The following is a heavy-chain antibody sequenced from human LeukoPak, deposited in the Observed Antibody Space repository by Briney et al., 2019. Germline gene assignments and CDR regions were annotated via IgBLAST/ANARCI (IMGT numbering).Heavy chain of an antibody. J-gene: IGHJ4*02. Sequence: GGSLRLSCAASGFTFSSYGMSWLRQAPGKGLEWVSAINGNGGGTYYADSVHGRFTISRDNSKNTLFLKMNSLRVEDTAVYYCAKESSGSSPDYWGQGTLVTVSS. D-gene: IGHD1-26*01. CDR2: INGNGGGT. V-gene: IGHV3-23*01. CDR3: AKESSGSSPDY. CDR1: GFTFSSYG.